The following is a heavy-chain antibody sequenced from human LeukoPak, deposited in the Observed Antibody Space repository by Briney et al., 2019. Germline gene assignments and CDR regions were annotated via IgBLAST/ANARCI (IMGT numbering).Heavy chain of an antibody. V-gene: IGHV4-34*01. CDR1: GGSFSGYY. D-gene: IGHD5-18*01. J-gene: IGHJ4*02. CDR3: ARAIRGYSYGYIAY. Sequence: PSETLSLTCAVYGGSFSGYYWSWIRQPPGKGLEWIGEINHSGSTNYNPSLKSRVTISVDTSKNQFSLKLSSVTAADTAVYYCARAIRGYSYGYIAYWGQGTLVTVSS. CDR2: INHSGST.